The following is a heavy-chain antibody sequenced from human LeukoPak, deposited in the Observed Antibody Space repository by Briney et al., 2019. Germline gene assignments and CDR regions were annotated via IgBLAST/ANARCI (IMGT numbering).Heavy chain of an antibody. Sequence: GGSLRLSCAASGFTFDDYAMHWVRQAPGKGLEWVSGISWNSGSIGCADSVKGRFTISRDNAKNSLYLQMNSLRAEDTALYYCAKDIGDSSGPFDYWGQGTLVTVSS. CDR2: ISWNSGSI. J-gene: IGHJ4*02. V-gene: IGHV3-9*01. D-gene: IGHD3-22*01. CDR3: AKDIGDSSGPFDY. CDR1: GFTFDDYA.